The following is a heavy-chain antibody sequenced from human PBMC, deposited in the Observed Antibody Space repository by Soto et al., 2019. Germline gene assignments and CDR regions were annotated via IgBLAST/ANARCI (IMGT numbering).Heavy chain of an antibody. Sequence: SETLSLTCAVYGGSFSGYYWSWIRQPPGKGLEWIGEINHSGSTNYNPSLKSRVTISVDTSKNQFSLKLSSVTAADTAVYYCAVPRYGSGSYYMVLDYWRQGTLVTVSS. D-gene: IGHD3-10*01. CDR1: GGSFSGYY. J-gene: IGHJ4*02. CDR3: AVPRYGSGSYYMVLDY. CDR2: INHSGST. V-gene: IGHV4-34*01.